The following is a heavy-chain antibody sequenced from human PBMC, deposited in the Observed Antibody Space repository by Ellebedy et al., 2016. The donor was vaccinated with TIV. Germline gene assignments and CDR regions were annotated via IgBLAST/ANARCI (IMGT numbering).Heavy chain of an antibody. CDR2: ISTYNDNR. D-gene: IGHD4-17*01. J-gene: IGHJ4*02. V-gene: IGHV1-18*01. Sequence: ASVKVSXXASGYTFTSYSISWVRQAPGQGLEWMGWISTYNDNRNSAQKFQGRVTMTTDTSTRTAYMELRSLRSDDTAIYYCARDPTTTLTLDYWGQGTLVTVSS. CDR1: GYTFTSYS. CDR3: ARDPTTTLTLDY.